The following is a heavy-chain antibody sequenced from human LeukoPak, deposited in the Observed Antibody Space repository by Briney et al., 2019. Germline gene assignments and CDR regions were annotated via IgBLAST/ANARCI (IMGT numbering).Heavy chain of an antibody. V-gene: IGHV3-23*01. CDR1: GFIFSNYG. CDR2: ISASGSAT. D-gene: IGHD4-17*01. J-gene: IGHJ6*02. CDR3: AKHNGDYEYGMDV. Sequence: GGSLRLSCAASGFIFSNYGMNWVRQAPGKGLEWVAAISASGSATSYADSVRGRFTISRDNSKSTTYLQMNSLRAEDTAAYYCAKHNGDYEYGMDVWGQGTTVTVSS.